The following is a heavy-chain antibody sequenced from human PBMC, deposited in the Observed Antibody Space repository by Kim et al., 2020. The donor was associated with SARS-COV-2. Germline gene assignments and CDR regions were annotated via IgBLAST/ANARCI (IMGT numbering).Heavy chain of an antibody. V-gene: IGHV4-34*01. Sequence: SETLSLTCAVYGGSFSDYYWSWIRQPPGKGLEWIGEINHSGSTNYNPSLKSRVTISVDTSKNQFSLELGSVTAADTAVYYCARRPLDYWGQGTLVTVSS. J-gene: IGHJ4*01. CDR2: INHSGST. CDR1: GGSFSDYY. CDR3: ARRPLDY.